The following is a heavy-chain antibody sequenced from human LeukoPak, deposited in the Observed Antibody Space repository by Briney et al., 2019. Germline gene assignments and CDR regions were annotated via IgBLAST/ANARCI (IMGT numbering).Heavy chain of an antibody. J-gene: IGHJ3*02. V-gene: IGHV4-30-2*01. CDR1: GGSISSGGYS. Sequence: SQTLSLTCAVSGGSISSGGYSWSWIRQPPGKGLEWIGYIYHSGSTYYNPSLKSRVTISVDRSKNQFSLKLSSVTAADTAVYYCAGGNYYDSSGYPDAFDIWGQGTMVTVSS. CDR3: AGGNYYDSSGYPDAFDI. CDR2: IYHSGST. D-gene: IGHD3-22*01.